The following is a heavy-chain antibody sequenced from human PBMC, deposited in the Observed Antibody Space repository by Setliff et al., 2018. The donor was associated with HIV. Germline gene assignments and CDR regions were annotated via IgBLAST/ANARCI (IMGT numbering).Heavy chain of an antibody. CDR3: ARVGYSTGWYNWFDP. CDR2: ITLDGART. J-gene: IGHJ5*02. CDR1: GFTFSNYA. V-gene: IGHV3-23*01. D-gene: IGHD6-19*01. Sequence: PGGSLRLSCAASGFTFSNYAMNWVRQAPGKRLEWVSSITLDGARTYYADSVKGRFTISRDNAKNSLYLQMNSLRAEDTALYYCARVGYSTGWYNWFDPWGQGTLVTVSS.